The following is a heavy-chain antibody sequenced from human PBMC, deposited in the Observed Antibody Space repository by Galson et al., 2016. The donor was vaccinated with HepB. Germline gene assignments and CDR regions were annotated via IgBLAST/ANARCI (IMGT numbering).Heavy chain of an antibody. D-gene: IGHD2-15*01. CDR3: ARDFRMPCDVSHGVDD. J-gene: IGHJ6*04. Sequence: SETLSLTCTVSGGSISSHYWTWIRQPPGKGLEWIGYMDYTGTTDSNPSLKSRVTISLDAYKKQFSLTLTSVTSADTAVYYCARDFRMPCDVSHGVDDWGKGTAVTVSS. CDR2: MDYTGTT. CDR1: GGSISSHY. V-gene: IGHV4-59*11.